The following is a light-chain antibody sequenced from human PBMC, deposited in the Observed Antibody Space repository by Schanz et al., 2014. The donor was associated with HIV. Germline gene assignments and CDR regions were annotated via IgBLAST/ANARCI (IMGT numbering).Light chain of an antibody. CDR3: QQGSSFPPT. Sequence: DIQMTQSPSSLSASVGDRVTITCRASQSISSYLNWYQQKPGKAPRLLIYAASSLQSGVPSRFSGSGSGTEFTLTISSLQPEDFATYFCQQGSSFPPTFGQGTKVDIK. CDR1: QSISSY. V-gene: IGKV1-39*01. CDR2: AAS. J-gene: IGKJ1*01.